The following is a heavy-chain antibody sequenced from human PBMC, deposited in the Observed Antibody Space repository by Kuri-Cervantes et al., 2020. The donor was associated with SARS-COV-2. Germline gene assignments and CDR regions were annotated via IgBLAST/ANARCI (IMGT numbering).Heavy chain of an antibody. J-gene: IGHJ3*02. D-gene: IGHD3-3*01. CDR3: ARALHDFWSGYSDAFDI. CDR2: ISYDGSNK. CDR1: GFTFSSYA. Sequence: GGSLRLSCAASGFTFSSYAMHWVRQAPGKGLEWVAVISYDGSNKYYADSVKGRFTISRDNSKNTLYLQMNSLRAEDTAVYYCARALHDFWSGYSDAFDIWGQGTMATVSS. V-gene: IGHV3-30*04.